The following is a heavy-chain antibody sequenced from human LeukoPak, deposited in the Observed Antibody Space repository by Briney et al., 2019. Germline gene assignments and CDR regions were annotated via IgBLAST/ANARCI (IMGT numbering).Heavy chain of an antibody. CDR2: INHSGST. Sequence: SSETLSLTCAVYGGSFSGYFWSWIRQPPGKGLEWIGEINHSGSTNYNPSLKSRVTISVDTSKNQFSLKLRSVTAADTAVYYCARGDLRYFDWSYYFDYWGQGTLVTVSS. V-gene: IGHV4-34*01. CDR3: ARGDLRYFDWSYYFDY. J-gene: IGHJ4*02. D-gene: IGHD3-9*01. CDR1: GGSFSGYF.